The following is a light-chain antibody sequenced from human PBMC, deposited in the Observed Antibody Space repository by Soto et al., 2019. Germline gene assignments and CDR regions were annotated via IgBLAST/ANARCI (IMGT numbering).Light chain of an antibody. CDR2: DAS. CDR1: QSISSW. J-gene: IGKJ1*01. Sequence: DVQMTQSPSTLSASVGDTVTVTCRASQSISSWLAWYQQKPGKAPKVLIYDASTLESGVPSRFSGSGSGTEFTLTINTLQPDDFATYFGQQYNTYSPTFGQGTKVDIK. CDR3: QQYNTYSPT. V-gene: IGKV1-5*01.